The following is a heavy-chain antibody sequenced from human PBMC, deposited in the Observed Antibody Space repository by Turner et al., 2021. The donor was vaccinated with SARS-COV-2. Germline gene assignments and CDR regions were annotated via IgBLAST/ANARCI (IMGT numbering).Heavy chain of an antibody. Sequence: QVQLQESGPGLVKPSQTLSLTCPVSGGSLSSGGYYWSWIRQHPGKGLEWIGYIYNSGNTYYTPSLKSRVTISVDSSKNQFSLKLSSVTAADTAVYFCARSSTSSNRFDYWGQGTLVTVSS. CDR1: GGSLSSGGYY. D-gene: IGHD6-13*01. J-gene: IGHJ4*02. CDR3: ARSSTSSNRFDY. CDR2: IYNSGNT. V-gene: IGHV4-31*03.